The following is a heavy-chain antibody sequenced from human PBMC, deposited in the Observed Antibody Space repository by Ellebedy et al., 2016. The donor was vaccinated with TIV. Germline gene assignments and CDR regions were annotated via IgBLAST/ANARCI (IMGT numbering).Heavy chain of an antibody. J-gene: IGHJ4*02. V-gene: IGHV3-33*01. Sequence: GESLKISCAASGLTFSSYGMHWVRQAPGKGLEWVAVIWYDGSNKYYADSGKGRFTISRDNSKNTLDLQMNSLRAEDTAVYYCARASTPTYGCFDYWGQGTLVTVSS. D-gene: IGHD3-10*01. CDR1: GLTFSSYG. CDR3: ARASTPTYGCFDY. CDR2: IWYDGSNK.